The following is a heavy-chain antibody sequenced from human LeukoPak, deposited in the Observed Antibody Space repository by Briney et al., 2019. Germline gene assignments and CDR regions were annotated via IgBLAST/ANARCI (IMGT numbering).Heavy chain of an antibody. D-gene: IGHD3-22*01. CDR1: GLTFSTYS. CDR3: AREHNYFDTSGYPLTFAFDI. J-gene: IGHJ3*02. CDR2: ISYDGSSE. Sequence: PGRSLRLSCVDLGLTFSTYSVHWVRQAPGKGLEWVAVISYDGSSEYYADSVKGRFTISRDNSKNTLYLQMTSLRPEDTAVYFCAREHNYFDTSGYPLTFAFDIWGQGTSVTVSS. V-gene: IGHV3-30*04.